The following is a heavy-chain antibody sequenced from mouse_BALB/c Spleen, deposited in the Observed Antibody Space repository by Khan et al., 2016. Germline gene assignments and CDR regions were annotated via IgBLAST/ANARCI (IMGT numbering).Heavy chain of an antibody. CDR3: VRADYGSNMDY. D-gene: IGHD1-1*01. CDR2: ISSGSSTI. CDR1: GFTFSNFG. V-gene: IGHV5-17*02. J-gene: IGHJ4*01. Sequence: EVELVESGGGLVQPGGSRKLSCAASGFTFSNFGMHWVRQAPEKGLEWVAYISSGSSTIYYADTVMGRFTISRDNPTNNLLLQMTSLRSEDTAMYYCVRADYGSNMDYWGQGTSVTVSS.